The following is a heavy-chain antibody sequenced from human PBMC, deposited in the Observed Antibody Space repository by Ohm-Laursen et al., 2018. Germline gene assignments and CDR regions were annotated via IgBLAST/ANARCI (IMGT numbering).Heavy chain of an antibody. Sequence: SSVKVSCKASGYTFTDYYMHWVRQAPGQGLEWMGWISPNSGGTNYAQKFQGRVTMTRDTSISTAYMELSSLRSDNTAVYYCARVLPQAQFSLDYWGQGTLVTVSS. J-gene: IGHJ4*02. CDR3: ARVLPQAQFSLDY. CDR1: GYTFTDYY. D-gene: IGHD2/OR15-2a*01. V-gene: IGHV1-2*02. CDR2: ISPNSGGT.